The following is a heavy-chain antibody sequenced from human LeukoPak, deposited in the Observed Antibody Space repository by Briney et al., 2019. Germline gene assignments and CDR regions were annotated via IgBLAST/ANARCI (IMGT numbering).Heavy chain of an antibody. CDR2: IDPTDSYT. CDR1: GYRFTTYW. CDR3: ARNSGSGNYYSDY. D-gene: IGHD3-10*01. Sequence: GESLMISCQATGYRFTTYWISWVRQVPGKGLECLGRIDPTDSYTNYSPSFQGHVTISADNSISTAYLHWSRLQASDTAMYYCARNSGSGNYYSDYWGQGTLVTVSS. J-gene: IGHJ4*02. V-gene: IGHV5-10-1*01.